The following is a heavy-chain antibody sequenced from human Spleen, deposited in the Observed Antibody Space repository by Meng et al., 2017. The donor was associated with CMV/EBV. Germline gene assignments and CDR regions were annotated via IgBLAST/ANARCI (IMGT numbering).Heavy chain of an antibody. CDR1: RFTFSNYS. J-gene: IGHJ6*02. D-gene: IGHD6-13*01. CDR3: ASDMVGYSSSRTGYDYYYYTMDV. CDR2: ISSSSSYI. Sequence: GGSLRLSCAASRFTFSNYSMNWVRQAPGRGLEWVSSISSSSSYIYYADSVKGRFTISRDNAKNSLYLQMNSLRAEDTAVYYCASDMVGYSSSRTGYDYYYYTMDVWGQGTTVTVSS. V-gene: IGHV3-21*01.